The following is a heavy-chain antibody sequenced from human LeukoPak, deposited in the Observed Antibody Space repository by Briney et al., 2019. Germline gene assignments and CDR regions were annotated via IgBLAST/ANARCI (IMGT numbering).Heavy chain of an antibody. V-gene: IGHV4-59*01. J-gene: IGHJ4*02. CDR3: ARDASGGSSGSFDY. Sequence: SETLSLTCTVSGGSISSYYWTWIRQSPGKGLEWIGYIYYRGTTNYNPSLKSRVTISVDASKNQFSLKLTSVTAADTAVYYCARDASGGSSGSFDYWGQGTLVTVSS. D-gene: IGHD6-19*01. CDR2: IYYRGTT. CDR1: GGSISSYY.